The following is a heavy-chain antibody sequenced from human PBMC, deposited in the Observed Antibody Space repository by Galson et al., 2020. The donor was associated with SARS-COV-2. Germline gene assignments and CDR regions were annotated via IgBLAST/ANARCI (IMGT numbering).Heavy chain of an antibody. J-gene: IGHJ4*02. CDR1: GFTVSSNY. CDR2: IYSGGST. CDR3: ARDYGDQYFDY. D-gene: IGHD4-17*01. Sequence: GESLKISCAASGFTVSSNYMSWVRQAPGKGLEWVSVIYSGGSTYYADSVKGRFTISRDNSKNTLYLQMNSLRAEGTAVYYCARDYGDQYFDYWGQGTLVTVSS. V-gene: IGHV3-66*01.